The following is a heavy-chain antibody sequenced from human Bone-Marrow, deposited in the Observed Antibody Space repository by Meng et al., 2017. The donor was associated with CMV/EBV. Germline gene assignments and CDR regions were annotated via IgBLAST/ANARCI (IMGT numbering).Heavy chain of an antibody. CDR2: LYPGDSYT. V-gene: IGHV5-51*01. CDR3: ALPSRARLATEADD. D-gene: IGHD2-15*01. J-gene: IGHJ4*02. Sequence: FGYNFLNQCLGCLRQMPGKVLELMGNLYPGDSYTTDSPSFQFRVTIAASKSISTVHLQWDSLKASDIAIYYCALPSRARLATEADDWGQGTLVTVSS. CDR1: GYNFLNQC.